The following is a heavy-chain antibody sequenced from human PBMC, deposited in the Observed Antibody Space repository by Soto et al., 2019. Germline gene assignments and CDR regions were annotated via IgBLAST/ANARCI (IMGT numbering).Heavy chain of an antibody. CDR1: GGSISSSSYY. CDR2: IYYSGST. V-gene: IGHV4-39*01. J-gene: IGHJ4*02. D-gene: IGHD3-22*01. CDR3: ARQEGGYYDSSGYYPFDY. Sequence: SEALSLTCAVYGGSISSSSYYWGWIRQPPGKGLEWIGSIYYSGSTYYNPSLKSRVTIFVDTSKNQFSLKLSSVTAADTAVYYCARQEGGYYDSSGYYPFDYWGQGTLVTVSS.